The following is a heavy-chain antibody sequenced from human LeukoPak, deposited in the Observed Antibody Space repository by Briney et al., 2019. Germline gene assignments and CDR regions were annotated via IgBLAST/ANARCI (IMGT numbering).Heavy chain of an antibody. Sequence: GGSLRPSCAASGFSFSSYCMTWICHGPGKRLGWVANIKQDGSEKYYVDSVKGRFTISRDNAKNSLYLQMNSLRAEDTAVYYCARDTGGGYSCYDCWGQGTLVTASS. CDR2: IKQDGSEK. D-gene: IGHD5-18*01. CDR3: ARDTGGGYSCYDC. J-gene: IGHJ4*02. CDR1: GFSFSSYC. V-gene: IGHV3-7*01.